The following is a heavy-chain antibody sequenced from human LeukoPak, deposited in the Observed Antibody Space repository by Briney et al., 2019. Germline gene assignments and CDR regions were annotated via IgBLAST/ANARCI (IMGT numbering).Heavy chain of an antibody. CDR3: ARDPPEGNNWFDP. V-gene: IGHV3-21*04. CDR2: ISSSSSYI. D-gene: IGHD1-14*01. CDR1: GFTFSSYS. Sequence: KPGGSLRLSCAASGFTFSSYSMNWVRQAPGKGLEWVSSISSSSSYIYYADSVKGRFTISRDNAKNSLYLQMNSLRAEDTASYYCARDPPEGNNWFDPWGQGTLVTVSS. J-gene: IGHJ5*02.